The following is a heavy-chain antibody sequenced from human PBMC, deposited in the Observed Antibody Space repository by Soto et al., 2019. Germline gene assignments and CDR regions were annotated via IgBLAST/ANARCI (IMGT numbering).Heavy chain of an antibody. CDR3: ARVSPSGDYPSYYYCYYMDV. D-gene: IGHD4-17*01. CDR1: GFTFSSYS. Sequence: GGSLRLSCAASGFTFSSYSMNWVRQAPGKGLEWVSYISSSSSTIYYADSVKGRFTISRDNAKNSLYLQMNSLRAEDTAVYYCARVSPSGDYPSYYYCYYMDVWGKGTTVTVSS. V-gene: IGHV3-48*01. CDR2: ISSSSSTI. J-gene: IGHJ6*03.